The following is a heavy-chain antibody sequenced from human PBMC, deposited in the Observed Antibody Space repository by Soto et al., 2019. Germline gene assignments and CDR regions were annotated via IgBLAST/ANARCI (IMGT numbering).Heavy chain of an antibody. J-gene: IGHJ4*02. D-gene: IGHD2-15*01. CDR1: GGTFSSDS. CDR2: IIPMFDTP. Sequence: QVQLVQSGAEVKKPGSSVKVSCKASGGTFSSDSFSWVRQAPGQGLEWMGGIIPMFDTPIYAQKFQDRVPXPAXXSTSTAYMQLSSLRSGDTAGYYCARSGGLDRDFNYWGQGSLVTVSS. V-gene: IGHV1-69*12. CDR3: ARSGGLDRDFNY.